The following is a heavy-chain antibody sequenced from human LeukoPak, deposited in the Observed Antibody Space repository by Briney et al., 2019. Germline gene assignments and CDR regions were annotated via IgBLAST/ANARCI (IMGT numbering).Heavy chain of an antibody. CDR1: GGSISSYY. V-gene: IGHV4-59*08. D-gene: IGHD4-23*01. CDR2: IYYSGST. Sequence: SETLSLTCTVSGGSISSYYWSWIRQPPGKGLEWIGYIYYSGSTNYNPSLKSRVTISVDTSKNQFSLKLSSVTAADTAVYYCARQGNEVTNIDYWGQGTLVTVSS. CDR3: ARQGNEVTNIDY. J-gene: IGHJ4*02.